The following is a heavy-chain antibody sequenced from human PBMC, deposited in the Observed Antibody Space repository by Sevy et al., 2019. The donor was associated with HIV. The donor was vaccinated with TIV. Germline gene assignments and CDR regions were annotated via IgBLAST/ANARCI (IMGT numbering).Heavy chain of an antibody. J-gene: IGHJ3*02. CDR2: IYPGDSDT. D-gene: IGHD1-26*01. CDR1: GYSFTSYW. CDR3: ARSRGGSYLSFACDI. Sequence: GESLKISCKGSGYSFTSYWIGWVRQMPGKGLEWMGIIYPGDSDTRYSPSFQGQVTISADKSISTAYLQWSSLKASDTAMYYCARSRGGSYLSFACDILVQGTMVTVSS. V-gene: IGHV5-51*01.